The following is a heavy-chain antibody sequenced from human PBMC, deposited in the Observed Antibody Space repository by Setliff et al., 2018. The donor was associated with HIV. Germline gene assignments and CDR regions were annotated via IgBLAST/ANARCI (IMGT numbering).Heavy chain of an antibody. J-gene: IGHJ4*02. Sequence: GGSLRLSCAASGFTFSSYAMHWVRQAPGKGLEWVAVISYDGSNKYYADSVKGRFTISRDNSKNTLYLQMNSLRPEDTAVYYCAKGRVFGAANYFEYWGQGTPVTVSS. CDR1: GFTFSSYA. D-gene: IGHD3-3*01. CDR3: AKGRVFGAANYFEY. CDR2: ISYDGSNK. V-gene: IGHV3-30*04.